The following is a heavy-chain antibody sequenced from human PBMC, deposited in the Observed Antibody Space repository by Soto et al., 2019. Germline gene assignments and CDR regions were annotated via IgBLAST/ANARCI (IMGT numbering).Heavy chain of an antibody. Sequence: GASVKVSCKASGVTFSSYAISWVRQAPGQGLEWMGGIIPIFGTANYAQKFRGRVTITADESTSTAYMELSSLRSEDTAVYYCARGIAVAGILAWFDPWGQGTLVTVSS. CDR2: IIPIFGTA. CDR3: ARGIAVAGILAWFDP. D-gene: IGHD6-19*01. J-gene: IGHJ5*02. CDR1: GVTFSSYA. V-gene: IGHV1-69*13.